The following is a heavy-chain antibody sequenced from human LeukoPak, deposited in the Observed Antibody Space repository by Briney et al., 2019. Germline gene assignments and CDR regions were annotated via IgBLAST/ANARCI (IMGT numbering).Heavy chain of an antibody. CDR2: IIPILGIA. V-gene: IGHV1-69*04. D-gene: IGHD3-16*01. CDR1: GGTFSSYA. CDR3: ARGPPGGRITSKNP. Sequence: VASVKVSRKASGGTFSSYAISWVRQAPGQGLEWMGRIIPILGIANYAQKFQGRVTITADKSTSTAYMELSSLRSEDTAVYYCARGPPGGRITSKNPWGQGTLVTVSS. J-gene: IGHJ5*02.